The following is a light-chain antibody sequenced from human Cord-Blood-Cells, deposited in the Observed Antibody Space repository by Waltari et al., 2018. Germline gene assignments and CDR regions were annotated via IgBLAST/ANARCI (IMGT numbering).Light chain of an antibody. J-gene: IGLJ3*02. CDR2: DVS. V-gene: IGLV2-14*03. CDR1: SSDVGGYNY. CDR3: SSYTSSSTLV. Sequence: QSALTQPASVSGSPGQSITISRTGTSSDVGGYNYVSWYQQHPGKAPKLMIYDVSNLPSGVSNRFSGSKSGNTASLTISGLQADDEADYYCSSYTSSSTLVFGGGTKLTVL.